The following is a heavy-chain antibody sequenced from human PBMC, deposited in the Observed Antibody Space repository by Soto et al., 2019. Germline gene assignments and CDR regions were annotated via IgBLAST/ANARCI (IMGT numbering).Heavy chain of an antibody. D-gene: IGHD2-2*01. CDR3: TKPIPASVYYYGMDV. CDR1: GFALSGST. J-gene: IGHJ6*02. Sequence: EVQLVETGGGLVQPGGSLKLSCAASGFALSGSTMHWVRQASGKGLEWVGRIRSKGNTYATSYAASVQGRFTISRDVSNHTAFLEMNSLKTEDTSVYYCTKPIPASVYYYGMDVWGQGTTVTVSS. V-gene: IGHV3-73*02. CDR2: IRSKGNTYAT.